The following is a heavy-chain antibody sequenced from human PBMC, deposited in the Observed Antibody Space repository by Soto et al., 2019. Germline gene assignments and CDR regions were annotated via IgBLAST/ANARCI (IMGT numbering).Heavy chain of an antibody. V-gene: IGHV4-59*08. CDR3: ARLQGGNTIFGVVTPAPYYFDY. CDR1: GGSISSYY. J-gene: IGHJ4*02. D-gene: IGHD3-3*01. CDR2: IYYSGST. Sequence: SETLSLTCTVSGGSISSYYWSWIRQPPGKGLEWIGYIYYSGSTNYNPSLKSRVTISVDTSKNQFSLKLSSVTAADTAVYYCARLQGGNTIFGVVTPAPYYFDYWGQGTLVTVSS.